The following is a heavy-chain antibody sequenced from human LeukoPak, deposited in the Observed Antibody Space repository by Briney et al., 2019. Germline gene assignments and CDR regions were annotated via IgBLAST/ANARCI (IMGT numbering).Heavy chain of an antibody. Sequence: SETLSLTCAVYGGSLSGYYWSWIRQPPGKGLEWIGYIYHGGSTYYNPSLKSRVTISVDRSKNQFSLKLSSVTAADTAVYYCARAVRGVISGMFDYWGQGTLVTVSS. CDR1: GGSLSGYY. V-gene: IGHV4-34*01. D-gene: IGHD3-10*01. CDR2: IYHGGST. CDR3: ARAVRGVISGMFDY. J-gene: IGHJ4*02.